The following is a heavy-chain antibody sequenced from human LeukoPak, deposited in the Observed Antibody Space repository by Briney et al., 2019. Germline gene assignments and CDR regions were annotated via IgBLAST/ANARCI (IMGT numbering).Heavy chain of an antibody. Sequence: GGSLRLSCAASGFTFSRDAMSWVRQAPGKGLEWVSSISDSGGSTYYADSVKGRFTISRDNSRNTLYLQMDSLRADDTAVYYCAKLPDCANDACTEGDYWGQGTLVTVSS. D-gene: IGHD2-8*01. V-gene: IGHV3-23*01. CDR2: ISDSGGST. J-gene: IGHJ4*02. CDR3: AKLPDCANDACTEGDY. CDR1: GFTFSRDA.